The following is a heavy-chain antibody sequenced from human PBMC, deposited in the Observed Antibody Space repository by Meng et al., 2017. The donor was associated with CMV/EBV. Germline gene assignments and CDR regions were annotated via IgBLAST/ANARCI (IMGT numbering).Heavy chain of an antibody. Sequence: SSSSYWGWVRQPPGKGLEWIGSISYSGSTYYNPSLKSRVTISVDTSKNQFSLKLSSVTAADTAVYYCARQVVVVPAAITNNWFDPWGQGTLVTVSS. CDR3: ARQVVVVPAAITNNWFDP. CDR1: SSSSY. J-gene: IGHJ5*02. V-gene: IGHV4-39*01. CDR2: ISYSGST. D-gene: IGHD2-2*02.